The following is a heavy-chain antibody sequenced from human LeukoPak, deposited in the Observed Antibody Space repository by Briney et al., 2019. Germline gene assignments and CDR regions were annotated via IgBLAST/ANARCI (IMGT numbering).Heavy chain of an antibody. V-gene: IGHV4-39*01. CDR1: GVSISSSSYY. J-gene: IGHJ4*02. D-gene: IGHD5-24*01. CDR2: VYYSGTA. Sequence: SETLSLTCTVSGVSISSSSYYWGWIRQPPGKGLEWIASVYYSGTAYYNPSLGSRVTISVDTSKNQFSLKLSSVTAADTAVYYCAGYFRDGYKVPRHWGQGTLVTVSS. CDR3: AGYFRDGYKVPRH.